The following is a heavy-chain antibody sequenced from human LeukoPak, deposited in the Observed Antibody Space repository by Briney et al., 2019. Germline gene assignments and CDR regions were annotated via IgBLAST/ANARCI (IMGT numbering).Heavy chain of an antibody. J-gene: IGHJ4*02. CDR1: GFTFSSYE. Sequence: GGSLRLSCVASGFTFSSYEMNWVRQAPGKGLEWVANIKQDGSEKYYVDSVKGRFTISRDNAKNSLYLQMNSLRAEDTAVYYCASINDWGQGTLVTVSS. CDR2: IKQDGSEK. V-gene: IGHV3-7*01. CDR3: ASIND.